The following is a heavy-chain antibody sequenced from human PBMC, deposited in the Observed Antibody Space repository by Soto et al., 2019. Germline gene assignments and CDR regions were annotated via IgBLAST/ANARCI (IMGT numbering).Heavy chain of an antibody. Sequence: PGGSLRLSCAASGFTFDTHFMSWVRQAPGKGLEWVSNINGGGGSTYYADSVKGRFTISRDNSKNTVYLQMSSLRAEDTAIYYCVKEWRTAGTVDYWGQGTVVTVSS. D-gene: IGHD6-13*01. CDR2: INGGGGST. CDR3: VKEWRTAGTVDY. V-gene: IGHV3-23*01. CDR1: GFTFDTHF. J-gene: IGHJ4*02.